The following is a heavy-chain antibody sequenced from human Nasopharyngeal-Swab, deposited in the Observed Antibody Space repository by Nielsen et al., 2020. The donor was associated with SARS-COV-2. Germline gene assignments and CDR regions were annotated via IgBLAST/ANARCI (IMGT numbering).Heavy chain of an antibody. CDR2: IWYDGSNK. D-gene: IGHD2-21*02. Sequence: GGSLRLSCAASGFTFSDYYMSWIRQAPGRGLEWVTVIWYDGSNKYYADSVKGRFTISRDISKNTLYLQMNSLRAEDTAVYYCARNCGGDCPGGFDYWGQGTLVKVSS. CDR3: ARNCGGDCPGGFDY. V-gene: IGHV3-33*08. CDR1: GFTFSDYY. J-gene: IGHJ4*02.